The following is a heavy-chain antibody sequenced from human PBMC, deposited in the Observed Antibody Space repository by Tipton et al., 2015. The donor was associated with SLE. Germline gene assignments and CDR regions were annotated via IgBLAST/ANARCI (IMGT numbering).Heavy chain of an antibody. CDR2: ISYDGSNK. Sequence: LSLTCAASGFTFSSYAMHWVRQAPGKGLEWVAVISYDGSNKYYADSVKGRFTISRDNSKNTLYLQMNSLRAEDTAVYYCARETIDVYGYSYGPGWFDPWGQGTLVTVSS. J-gene: IGHJ5*02. CDR3: ARETIDVYGYSYGPGWFDP. D-gene: IGHD5-18*01. V-gene: IGHV3-30-3*01. CDR1: GFTFSSYA.